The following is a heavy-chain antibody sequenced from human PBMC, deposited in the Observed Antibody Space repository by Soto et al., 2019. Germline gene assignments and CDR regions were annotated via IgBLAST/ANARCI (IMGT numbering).Heavy chain of an antibody. CDR3: SRAVGHPVYYLDY. J-gene: IGHJ4*02. CDR2: TDYSGNT. CDR1: SDSISSYY. D-gene: IGHD6-19*01. Sequence: SETLSLTCTVSSDSISSYYWIWIRQSPGKGLEWIGYTDYSGNTNYNPSLKSRVTMSGDTSKHQFSLRLTSGTAADTAVCYVSRAVGHPVYYLDYWGRGTLVTVPQ. V-gene: IGHV4-59*08.